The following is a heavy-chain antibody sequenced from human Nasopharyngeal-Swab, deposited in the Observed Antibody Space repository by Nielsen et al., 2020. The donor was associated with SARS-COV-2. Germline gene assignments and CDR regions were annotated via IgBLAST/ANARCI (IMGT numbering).Heavy chain of an antibody. J-gene: IGHJ2*01. CDR3: AREDIVVVPAALSPIWYFDL. Sequence: GESLKISCAASGFTFSNAWMSWVRQAPGKGLEWVGRIKSKTDGGTTDYAAPVKGRFTISRDDSKNTLYLQMNSLKTEDTAVYYCAREDIVVVPAALSPIWYFDLWGRGTLVTVSS. CDR2: IKSKTDGGTT. V-gene: IGHV3-15*01. CDR1: GFTFSNAW. D-gene: IGHD2-2*01.